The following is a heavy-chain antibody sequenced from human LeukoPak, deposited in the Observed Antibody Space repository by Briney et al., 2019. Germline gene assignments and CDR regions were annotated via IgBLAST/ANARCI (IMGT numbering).Heavy chain of an antibody. J-gene: IGHJ4*02. D-gene: IGHD1-26*01. V-gene: IGHV3-23*01. CDR1: GFTFSSYA. Sequence: SGGSLRLSCAASGFTFSSYAMSWVRQAPGKGLEWVSAISGSSGSTYYADSVKGRFTISRDNSKNMLYLQMNSLRAEDTAVYYCAKVSGSYYFDYWGQGTLVTVSS. CDR2: ISGSSGST. CDR3: AKVSGSYYFDY.